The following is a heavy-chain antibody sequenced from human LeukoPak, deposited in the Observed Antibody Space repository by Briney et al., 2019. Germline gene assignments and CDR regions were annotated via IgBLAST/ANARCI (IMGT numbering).Heavy chain of an antibody. D-gene: IGHD3-10*01. CDR1: GGSISRYY. V-gene: IGHV4-59*01. CDR3: ARDGEVYSAFDI. CDR2: IYYSGST. Sequence: SETLSLTCTVSGGSISRYYWSWIRQPPGKGLEWIGYIYYSGSTNYNPSLKSRVTISVDTSKNQFSLKLSSVTAADTAVYYCARDGEVYSAFDIWGQGTMVTVSS. J-gene: IGHJ3*02.